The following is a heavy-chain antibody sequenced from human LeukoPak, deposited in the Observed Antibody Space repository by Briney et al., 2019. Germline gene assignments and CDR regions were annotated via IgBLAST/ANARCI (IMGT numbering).Heavy chain of an antibody. CDR1: GGTFSSYA. V-gene: IGHV1-69*13. CDR2: IIPIFGTA. CDR3: ASVLRFLEWSPSFDY. D-gene: IGHD3-3*01. J-gene: IGHJ4*02. Sequence: SVKVSCKASGGTFSSYAISWVRQAPGQGLEWMGGIIPIFGTANYAQKFQGRVTITADESTSTAYMELSSLRSEDTAVYYCASVLRFLEWSPSFDYWGQGTLVTVSS.